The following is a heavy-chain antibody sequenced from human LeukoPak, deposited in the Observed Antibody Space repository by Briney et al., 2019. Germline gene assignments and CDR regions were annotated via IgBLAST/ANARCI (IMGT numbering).Heavy chain of an antibody. J-gene: IGHJ5*02. V-gene: IGHV4-30-2*01. CDR1: GASISSGTYS. CDR2: IYHIGST. Sequence: SETLSLTCTVSGASISSGTYSWSWIRQPPGEGLEWIGYIYHIGSTYYNPSLKGRVTISVDRSKNQFSLNLNFVTAADTALYYCARGDGSGSGRWFDPWGQGTLITVSS. D-gene: IGHD3-10*01. CDR3: ARGDGSGSGRWFDP.